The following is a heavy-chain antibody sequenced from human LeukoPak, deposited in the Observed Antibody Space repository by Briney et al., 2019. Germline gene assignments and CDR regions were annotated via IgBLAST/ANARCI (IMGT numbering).Heavy chain of an antibody. CDR3: ARHLSGVTGYTYGRGIDY. D-gene: IGHD5-18*01. V-gene: IGHV3-7*01. CDR1: GFTFSSYW. Sequence: PGGSLRLSCAVSGFTFSSYWMSWVRQAPGKGLEWVVNIKKDGSEKYYVDSVKGRFTISRDNAETSLYLQMNSLRAEDTAVYYCARHLSGVTGYTYGRGIDYWGQGTLVTVSS. J-gene: IGHJ4*02. CDR2: IKKDGSEK.